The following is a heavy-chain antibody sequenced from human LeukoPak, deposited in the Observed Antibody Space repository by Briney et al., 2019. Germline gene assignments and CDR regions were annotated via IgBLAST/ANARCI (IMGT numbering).Heavy chain of an antibody. V-gene: IGHV1-2*02. J-gene: IGHJ4*02. CDR2: ITPSGGT. CDR3: ARDRYGDGFAHFDY. D-gene: IGHD5-24*01. Sequence: AASVKVSCKASGYTFTAYYIHWVRQAPGQGLEWMGWITPSGGTNYPQKFQGRVAITRDTPITTAYMDLSRLTSDDTAVYYCARDRYGDGFAHFDYWGQGALVTVSS. CDR1: GYTFTAYY.